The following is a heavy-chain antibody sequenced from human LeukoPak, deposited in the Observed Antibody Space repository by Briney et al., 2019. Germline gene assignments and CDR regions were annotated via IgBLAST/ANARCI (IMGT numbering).Heavy chain of an antibody. CDR2: TSAYNGQT. V-gene: IGHV1-18*01. CDR1: GYTLTSYG. D-gene: IGHD3-10*01. CDR3: ARGSDYYTPSGAHYYYMDV. Sequence: ASVKVSSKASGYTLTSYGISWVRRAPGQGLEWMGCTSAYNGQTNYAQKFQARVTMTTDTSTTTAYMELRNLRSDDTAVYYCARGSDYYTPSGAHYYYMDVWGKGTTVTVSS. J-gene: IGHJ6*03.